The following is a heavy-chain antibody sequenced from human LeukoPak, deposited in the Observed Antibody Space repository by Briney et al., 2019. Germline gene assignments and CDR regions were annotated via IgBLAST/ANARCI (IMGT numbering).Heavy chain of an antibody. J-gene: IGHJ4*02. D-gene: IGHD3-16*02. CDR1: GGSISSGGYS. V-gene: IGHV4-30-2*01. CDR3: ARGQSHYDYVWGSYRYAYYFDY. Sequence: SETLSLTCAVSGGSISSGGYSWNWIRQPPGKGLERIGYMYHSGSTNYNPSLKSRVTISVDTSKNQFSLKLSSVTAADTAVYYCARGQSHYDYVWGSYRYAYYFDYWGQGTLVTVSS. CDR2: MYHSGST.